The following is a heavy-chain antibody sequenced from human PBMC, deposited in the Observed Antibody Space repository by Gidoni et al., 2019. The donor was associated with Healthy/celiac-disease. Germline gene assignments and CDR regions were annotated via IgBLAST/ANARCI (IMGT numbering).Heavy chain of an antibody. J-gene: IGHJ1*01. CDR1: GFTFSSYA. V-gene: IGHV3-23*01. D-gene: IGHD6-13*01. Sequence: EVQLLESGGGLVQPGGSLRLSCAASGFTFSSYAMSWVRQAPGQGLEWVSAISGSGGSTYYADSVKGRFTISRDNSKNTLYLQMNSLRAEDTAVYYCAKHSSSWFEYFQHWGQGTLVTVSS. CDR3: AKHSSSWFEYFQH. CDR2: ISGSGGST.